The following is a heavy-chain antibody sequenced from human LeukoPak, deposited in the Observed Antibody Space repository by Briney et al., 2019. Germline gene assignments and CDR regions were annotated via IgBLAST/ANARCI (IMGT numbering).Heavy chain of an antibody. J-gene: IGHJ4*02. V-gene: IGHV3-23*01. Sequence: GGSLRLSCAASGFTFSSYAMRWVRQAPGKGLEWVSAISGSGGSTYYADSVKARFTISRHNSKNTLYLQMNSLRAEDTAVYYCAKDGSAIVGATVPYYFDYWGQGTLVTVSS. CDR2: ISGSGGST. CDR3: AKDGSAIVGATVPYYFDY. D-gene: IGHD1-26*01. CDR1: GFTFSSYA.